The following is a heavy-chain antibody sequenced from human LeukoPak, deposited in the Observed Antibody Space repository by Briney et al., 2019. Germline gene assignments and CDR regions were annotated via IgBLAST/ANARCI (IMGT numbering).Heavy chain of an antibody. V-gene: IGHV4-59*08. CDR3: ARHRKGSSSFFDY. J-gene: IGHJ4*02. CDR1: GGSMSPYH. CDR2: IYYSGST. D-gene: IGHD6-13*01. Sequence: SETLSLTCTVSGGSMSPYHWGWIRQPPGKGLEWTGYIYYSGSTNYNPSLKSRVTISVDTSKNQFSLKLSSVTAADTAVYYCARHRKGSSSFFDYWGQGTLVTVSS.